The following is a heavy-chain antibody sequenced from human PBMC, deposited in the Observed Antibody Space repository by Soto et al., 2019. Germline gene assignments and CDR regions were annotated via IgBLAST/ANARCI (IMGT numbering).Heavy chain of an antibody. V-gene: IGHV3-23*01. J-gene: IGHJ3*02. D-gene: IGHD3-3*01. CDR3: AKDIKITIFGVVPDAFDI. CDR2: ISGSGGST. CDR1: GFTFSSYA. Sequence: PGGSLRLSCAASGFTFSSYAMSWVRQAPGKGLEWVSAISGSGGSTYYADSVKGRFTISRDNSKNTLYLQMNSLRAEDTAVYYCAKDIKITIFGVVPDAFDIWGQGTMVTVSS.